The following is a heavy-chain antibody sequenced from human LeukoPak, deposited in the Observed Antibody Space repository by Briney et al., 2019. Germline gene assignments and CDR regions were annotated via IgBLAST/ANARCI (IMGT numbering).Heavy chain of an antibody. CDR3: ARRRYYDGSGYLE. V-gene: IGHV4-39*01. Sequence: SETLSLTCSVSSDSVSRSDSYWDWIRQPPGKGLEWIGTIYYSGRTYYSPSLKSRVTMSVDPSNNQFSLNLRSVTAADTALYYCARRRYYDGSGYLEWGQGTLLSASS. J-gene: IGHJ1*01. CDR2: IYYSGRT. CDR1: SDSVSRSDSY. D-gene: IGHD3-22*01.